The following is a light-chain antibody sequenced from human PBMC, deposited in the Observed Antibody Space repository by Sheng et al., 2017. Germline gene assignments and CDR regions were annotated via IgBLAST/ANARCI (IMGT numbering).Light chain of an antibody. Sequence: ELVLTQSPGTLPLSPGERATLSCRASQSVSSSYLAWYQQKPGQAPRLLIYGASNTATGIPDRFSGSGSGTDFILTISSLEPEDFAVYYCQQYNNWPRGTFGPGTKVDIK. CDR3: QQYNNWPRGT. CDR1: QSVSSSY. V-gene: IGKV3-20*01. CDR2: GAS. J-gene: IGKJ3*01.